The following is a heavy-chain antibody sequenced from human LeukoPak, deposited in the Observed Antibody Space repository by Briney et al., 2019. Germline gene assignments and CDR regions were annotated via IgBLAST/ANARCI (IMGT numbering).Heavy chain of an antibody. D-gene: IGHD5-24*01. CDR3: ANARDGHQDAFDI. CDR2: ISGSGGST. Sequence: ASETLSLTCTVSGYPISSGYYWGWIRQPPGKGLEWVSAISGSGGSTYYADSVKGRFTISRDNSKNTLYLQMNSLRAEDTAVYYCANARDGHQDAFDIWGQGTMVTVSS. J-gene: IGHJ3*02. CDR1: GYPISSGYY. V-gene: IGHV3-23*01.